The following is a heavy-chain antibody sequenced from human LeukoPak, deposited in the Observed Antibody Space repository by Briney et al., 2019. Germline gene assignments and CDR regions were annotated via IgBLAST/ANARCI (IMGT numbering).Heavy chain of an antibody. CDR1: GFSVSSNY. CDR3: FSLTYDY. J-gene: IGHJ4*02. D-gene: IGHD4/OR15-4a*01. Sequence: PGGSLRLSCAASGFSVSSNYMTWVRQAPGKGLEWVSVIYSGGSTYYADSVKGRFTISRDDSKNTLYLQMNSLRVEDTTVYYCFSLTYDYWGQGTLVTVSS. CDR2: IYSGGST. V-gene: IGHV3-53*01.